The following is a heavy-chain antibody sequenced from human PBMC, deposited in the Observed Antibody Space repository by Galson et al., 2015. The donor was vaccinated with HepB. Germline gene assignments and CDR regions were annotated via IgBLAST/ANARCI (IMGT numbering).Heavy chain of an antibody. CDR3: AKSEMATILYYFHY. J-gene: IGHJ4*02. CDR1: GFTFRSCG. Sequence: SLRLSCAASGFTFRSCGMHWVRQAPGKELEWVAGISYDGSKKHYADSVKGRFTISRDNSKNTVYLQMNSLKAEDTAVYYCAKSEMATILYYFHYWGQGTLVTVSS. CDR2: ISYDGSKK. D-gene: IGHD5-24*01. V-gene: IGHV3-30*18.